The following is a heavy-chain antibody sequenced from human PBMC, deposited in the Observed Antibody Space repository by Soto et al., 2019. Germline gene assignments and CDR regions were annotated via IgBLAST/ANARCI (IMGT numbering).Heavy chain of an antibody. CDR1: GFTFDDYA. D-gene: IGHD3-10*01. Sequence: EAHLVESGGGLVQAGRSLRLSCVASGFTFDDYAIHWVRQAPGKGLEWVSGISWNGAATGYADSVKGRFTISRDNAKNSLYLQMSSLRTEDTAIYYCANLPLYGSGFDCWGQGTLVTVSS. V-gene: IGHV3-9*01. CDR2: ISWNGAAT. CDR3: ANLPLYGSGFDC. J-gene: IGHJ4*02.